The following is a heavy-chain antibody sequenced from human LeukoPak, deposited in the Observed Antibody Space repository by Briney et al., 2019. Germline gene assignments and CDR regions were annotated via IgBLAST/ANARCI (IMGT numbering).Heavy chain of an antibody. CDR3: ARDPELRPWYYDFGGHFDY. D-gene: IGHD3-3*01. CDR1: GGSISSGSYY. V-gene: IGHV4-61*02. J-gene: IGHJ4*02. CDR2: IYTSGST. Sequence: TSQTLSLTCTVSGGSISSGSYYWSWIRQPAGKGLEWIGRIYTSGSTNYNPSLKSRVTISVDTSKNQFSLKLSSVTAADTAVYYCARDPELRPWYYDFGGHFDYWGQGTLVTVSS.